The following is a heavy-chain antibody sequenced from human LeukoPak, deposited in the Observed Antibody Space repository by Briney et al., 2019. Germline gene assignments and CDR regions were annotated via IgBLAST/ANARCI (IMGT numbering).Heavy chain of an antibody. V-gene: IGHV4-34*01. CDR1: GGSFSGYY. Sequence: PSETLSLTCAVYGGSFSGYYWSWFRQPPGKGLEWIGEINHSGSTNYNPSLKSRVTISVDTSKNQFSLKLSSVTAADTAVYYCARGKGSSSATVRFDYWGQGTLVTVSS. CDR2: INHSGST. D-gene: IGHD6-6*01. CDR3: ARGKGSSSATVRFDY. J-gene: IGHJ4*02.